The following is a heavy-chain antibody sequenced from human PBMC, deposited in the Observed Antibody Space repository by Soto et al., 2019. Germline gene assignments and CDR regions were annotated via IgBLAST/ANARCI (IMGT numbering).Heavy chain of an antibody. CDR3: TRDPRITDF. J-gene: IGHJ4*02. CDR2: INPGGDVI. D-gene: IGHD3-16*01. CDR1: GFSLRDYY. Sequence: QVRLVESGGGFVQPEGSLRLSCAASGFSLRDYYMTWIRQAPGKGLELLSYINPGGDVIKYVDSVKGRFTISRDNAKNTVYLQMNSLRAEDTAVYYCTRDPRITDFWGQGTLVTVSS. V-gene: IGHV3-11*01.